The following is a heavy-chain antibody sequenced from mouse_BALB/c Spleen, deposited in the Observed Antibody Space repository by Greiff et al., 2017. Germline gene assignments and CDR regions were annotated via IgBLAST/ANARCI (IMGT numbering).Heavy chain of an antibody. CDR3: ARAPIYYDGSSQQSYYYAMDY. CDR2: IWGDGST. D-gene: IGHD1-1*01. V-gene: IGHV2-6-7*01. J-gene: IGHJ4*01. CDR1: GFSLTGYG. Sequence: VKLVESGPGLVAPSQSLSITCTVSGFSLTGYGVNWVRQPPGKGLEWLGMIWGDGSTDYNSALKSRLSISKDNSKSQVFLKMNSLQTDDTARYYWARAPIYYDGSSQQSYYYAMDYWGQGTSVTVSS.